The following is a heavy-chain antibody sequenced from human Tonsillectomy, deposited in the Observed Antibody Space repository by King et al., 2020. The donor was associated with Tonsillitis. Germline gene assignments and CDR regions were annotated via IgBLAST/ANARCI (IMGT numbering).Heavy chain of an antibody. D-gene: IGHD2-21*02. V-gene: IGHV3-7*03. J-gene: IGHJ4*02. CDR3: ARGGEDGVTARPLDY. CDR2: IKHDGSDK. CDR1: GFTFSSYW. Sequence: DVQLVESGGGLVQPGGSLRLSCAASGFTFSSYWMSWVRQAPGKGLEWVANIKHDGSDKYYVDSVKGRFTISRDNAKNSLYLQMNSLRAEDTAVYYCARGGEDGVTARPLDYWGQGTLVTVSS.